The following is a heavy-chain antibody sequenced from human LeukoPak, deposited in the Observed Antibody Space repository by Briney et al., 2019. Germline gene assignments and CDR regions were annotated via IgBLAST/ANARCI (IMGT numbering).Heavy chain of an antibody. CDR3: ARENTGSYREFDY. Sequence: SETLSLTCTVYGGSISSYYWSWIRQPAGKGLEWIGRIYSGGSTNYNPSLKSRVTMSVDSSNNQFSLKLSSVTAADTAVFYCARENTGSYREFDYWGQGTLVTVSS. D-gene: IGHD1-26*01. CDR2: IYSGGST. CDR1: GGSISSYY. J-gene: IGHJ4*02. V-gene: IGHV4-4*07.